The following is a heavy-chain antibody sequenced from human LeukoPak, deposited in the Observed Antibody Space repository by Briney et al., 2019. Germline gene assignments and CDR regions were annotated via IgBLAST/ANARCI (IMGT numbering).Heavy chain of an antibody. V-gene: IGHV3-30*04. CDR1: GFTFSTYA. D-gene: IGHD5-12*01. Sequence: GGSLRLSCAASGFTFSTYAMHWVRQAPGKGLEGVAVISQNGNEKYYTDSVKGRFTISRDNAKNSLYLQMNSLRAEDTALYYCAKGGGNYYYMDVWGKGTTVTISS. CDR2: ISQNGNEK. CDR3: AKGGGNYYYMDV. J-gene: IGHJ6*03.